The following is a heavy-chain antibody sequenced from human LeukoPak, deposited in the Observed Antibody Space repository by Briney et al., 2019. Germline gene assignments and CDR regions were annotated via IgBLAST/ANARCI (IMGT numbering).Heavy chain of an antibody. Sequence: PGGSLRLSCAASGFTFSSYGMSWVRQAPGKGLAWVPGISGSGGSTYYADSVKGRFTISRDNSKNTLYLQMNSLRAEDTAAYYCAKDEQWLVADAFDIWGQGTMVTVSS. CDR2: ISGSGGST. D-gene: IGHD6-19*01. CDR3: AKDEQWLVADAFDI. V-gene: IGHV3-23*01. CDR1: GFTFSSYG. J-gene: IGHJ3*02.